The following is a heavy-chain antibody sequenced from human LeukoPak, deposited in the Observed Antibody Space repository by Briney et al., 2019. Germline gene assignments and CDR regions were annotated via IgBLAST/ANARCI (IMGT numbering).Heavy chain of an antibody. V-gene: IGHV4-4*07. D-gene: IGHD1-7*01. Sequence: SETLSLTCTVSGGSISRYYWSWIRQPAGKELEWIGRINTSGSTNYNPSLKSRGTLSVDTSKNQFSLRLSSVTAADTAIYFCARVSSRQKLPFDYWGQGALVTVSS. CDR3: ARVSSRQKLPFDY. J-gene: IGHJ4*02. CDR1: GGSISRYY. CDR2: INTSGST.